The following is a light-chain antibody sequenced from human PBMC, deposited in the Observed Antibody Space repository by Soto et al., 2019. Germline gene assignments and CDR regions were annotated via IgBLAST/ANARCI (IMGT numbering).Light chain of an antibody. Sequence: EIVMTQSPATLTVSPGERATVSCSTSQSVSSNLAWYQKKPGQAPRLLIYGASTRATGVPARFSGSGSGTEFTITISSLQSEDFAVYYCQQYNNWPPWTFGQGTMVEIK. CDR3: QQYNNWPPWT. V-gene: IGKV3-15*01. CDR2: GAS. CDR1: QSVSSN. J-gene: IGKJ1*01.